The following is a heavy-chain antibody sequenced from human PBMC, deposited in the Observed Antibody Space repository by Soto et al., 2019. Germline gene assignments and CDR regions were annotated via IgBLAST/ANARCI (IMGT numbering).Heavy chain of an antibody. CDR3: ARDLSTNDY. Sequence: QVQLVQSGAEVKKPGASVKVSCKASGYTFTSFGISWVRQAPGQGLEWMGWINPNNGDTNYIQKFQGRVTMTTDTATSTVHMELSSLRSDGTAVYYCARDLSTNDYWGQGTLVTVSS. V-gene: IGHV1-18*01. J-gene: IGHJ4*02. CDR1: GYTFTSFG. D-gene: IGHD1-1*01. CDR2: INPNNGDT.